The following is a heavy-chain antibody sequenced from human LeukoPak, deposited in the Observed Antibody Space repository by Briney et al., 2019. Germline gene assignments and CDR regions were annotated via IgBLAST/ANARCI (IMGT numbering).Heavy chain of an antibody. V-gene: IGHV3-11*04. CDR3: ARDWLRHYYYGMDV. CDR2: ISTSGSTR. Sequence: GGSLRLSCAASGFTFSDYYMNWVRQAPGKGLEWVSYISTSGSTRYYADSVLGRFAISRDNAKNSVYLQMNSLRAEDTAVYYCARDWLRHYYYGMDVWGQGTTVTVSS. CDR1: GFTFSDYY. D-gene: IGHD6-19*01. J-gene: IGHJ6*02.